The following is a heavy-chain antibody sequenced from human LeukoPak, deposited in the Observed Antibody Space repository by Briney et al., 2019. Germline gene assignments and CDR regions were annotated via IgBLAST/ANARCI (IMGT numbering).Heavy chain of an antibody. Sequence: GGSLILSCAASGFTVSSNYMSWVRQAPGKGLGRVSLIYSGGSTYYADSVKGRFTIPRDNSKNTLYLQMNSLRAEDTAVYYCAREGIVGSTRDYWGQGTLVTVSS. V-gene: IGHV3-53*01. CDR1: GFTVSSNY. D-gene: IGHD1-26*01. CDR2: IYSGGST. CDR3: AREGIVGSTRDY. J-gene: IGHJ4*02.